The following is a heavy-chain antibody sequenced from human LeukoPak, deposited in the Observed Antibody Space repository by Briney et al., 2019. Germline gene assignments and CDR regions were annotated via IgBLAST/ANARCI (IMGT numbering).Heavy chain of an antibody. V-gene: IGHV3-66*04. J-gene: IGHJ4*02. D-gene: IGHD4-17*01. Sequence: GGSLRLSCTASGFTASSKYKSWVRQASGKGLEWVSFIRSDATTAYADSVQGRFTISRDDSKNTLYLQMNSLRVEDTAVYYCARRRGGYGEGEFDYWGQGTLVTVSS. CDR1: GFTASSKY. CDR2: IRSDATT. CDR3: ARRRGGYGEGEFDY.